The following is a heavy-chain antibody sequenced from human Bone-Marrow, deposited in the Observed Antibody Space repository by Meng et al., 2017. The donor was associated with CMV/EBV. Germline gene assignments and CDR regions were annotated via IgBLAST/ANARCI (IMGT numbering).Heavy chain of an antibody. Sequence: GSLRLSCNVSGGSISSYYWSWIRQPPGKGLEWIGFMNSGGSANYNASLRSRVTISVDMSRNQFSLRLSSVTAADTAVYYCARRGVIGSSWYHYWGQGTLVTVSS. CDR3: ARRGVIGSSWYHY. V-gene: IGHV4-59*12. CDR1: GGSISSYY. CDR2: MNSGGSA. D-gene: IGHD6-13*01. J-gene: IGHJ4*02.